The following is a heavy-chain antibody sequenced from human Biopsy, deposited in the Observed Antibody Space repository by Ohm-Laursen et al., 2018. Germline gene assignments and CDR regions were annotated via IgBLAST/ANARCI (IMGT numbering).Heavy chain of an antibody. CDR3: ARDSSRRAREGGMDV. CDR2: ISETSSHI. D-gene: IGHD6-6*01. CDR1: GFSVSSYD. Sequence: SLRLSCAAAGFSVSSYDMNWVRQAPGKGLEWTSYISETSSHIYDAGSVRGRFTVARDIAKNSLYLQLNSLRVEDTAVYYCARDSSRRAREGGMDVWGQGTTVTVSS. J-gene: IGHJ6*02. V-gene: IGHV3-21*01.